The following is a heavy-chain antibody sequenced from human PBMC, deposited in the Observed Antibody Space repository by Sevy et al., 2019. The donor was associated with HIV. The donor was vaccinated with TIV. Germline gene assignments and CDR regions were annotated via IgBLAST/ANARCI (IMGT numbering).Heavy chain of an antibody. D-gene: IGHD1-26*01. J-gene: IGHJ6*02. CDR1: GFTFSSYG. V-gene: IGHV3-30*18. Sequence: GGSLRLSCAASGFTFSSYGMHWVRQAPGKGLEWVAVISYDGSNKYYADSVKGRFTISRDNSKNTLYLQMNSLRAEDTAVYYCAKEWEVNGLDVWGQGTTVTVS. CDR2: ISYDGSNK. CDR3: AKEWEVNGLDV.